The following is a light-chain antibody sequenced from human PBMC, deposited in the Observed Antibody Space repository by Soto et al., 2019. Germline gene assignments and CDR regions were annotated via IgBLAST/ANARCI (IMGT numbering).Light chain of an antibody. CDR3: QQYNTYPPT. J-gene: IGKJ4*01. V-gene: IGKV1-5*03. CDR1: QTISIC. CDR2: KAS. Sequence: DIQMTQSPATLSASVGDRVTITCRASQTISICLAGYQQKPGKAPNLLIYKASSLASGVPSSFSGSGSGTAFTLTISSLQPDDFASYYYQQYNTYPPTFGGGTKVEI.